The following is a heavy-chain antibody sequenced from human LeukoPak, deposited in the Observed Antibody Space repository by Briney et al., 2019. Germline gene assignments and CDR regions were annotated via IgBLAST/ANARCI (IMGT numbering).Heavy chain of an antibody. CDR2: ISWNSGSI. Sequence: PGRSLRLYCAASGFNFDDYAMHWVRQAPGKGLEWVSGISWNSGSIGYADSVKGRFTISRDNAKNSLYLQMNSLRTEDTAVYYCAKVPPGCSTTNCYNPFDYWGQGTLVTVSS. D-gene: IGHD2-2*02. V-gene: IGHV3-9*01. J-gene: IGHJ4*02. CDR1: GFNFDDYA. CDR3: AKVPPGCSTTNCYNPFDY.